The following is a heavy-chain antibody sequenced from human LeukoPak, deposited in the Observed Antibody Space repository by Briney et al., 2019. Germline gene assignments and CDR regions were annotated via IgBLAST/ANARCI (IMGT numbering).Heavy chain of an antibody. J-gene: IGHJ4*02. D-gene: IGHD6-19*01. V-gene: IGHV4-59*01. CDR2: IDYSGNT. CDR3: ARVGSWYYFDY. Sequence: SETLSLTCTVSGGSFSSYYWTWIRQPPGKGLEWIAYIDYSGNTNYSPSLKGRVTISVDTSRNQFSLKLSSVTAANTAVYYCARVGSWYYFDYWGQGTPVTVSS. CDR1: GGSFSSYY.